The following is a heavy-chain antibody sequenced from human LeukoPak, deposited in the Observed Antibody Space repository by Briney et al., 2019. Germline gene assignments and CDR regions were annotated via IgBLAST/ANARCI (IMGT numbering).Heavy chain of an antibody. CDR3: ARGIGFRESRDY. Sequence: GASVKVSCKASGYTFTSYDFNWVRLATAQGLGWMGRMNPNSGNTGYPQKFQGRGTMTRNTSISTAYMELSSLRAEDAAGYYCARGIGFRESRDYWGQGTLVTVSS. CDR2: MNPNSGNT. CDR1: GYTFTSYD. J-gene: IGHJ4*02. D-gene: IGHD3-10*01. V-gene: IGHV1-8*01.